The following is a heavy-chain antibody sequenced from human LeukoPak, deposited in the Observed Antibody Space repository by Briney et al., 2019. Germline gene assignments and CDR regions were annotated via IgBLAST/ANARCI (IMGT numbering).Heavy chain of an antibody. CDR1: GFTFSSYG. CDR3: AREALMVRGVILYYFDY. D-gene: IGHD3-10*01. V-gene: IGHV3-33*01. Sequence: PGRPLRLSCAASGFTFSSYGMHWVRQAPGKGLEWVAVIWYDGSNKYYADSVKGRFTISRDNSKNTLCLQMNSLRAEDTAVYYCAREALMVRGVILYYFDYWGQGTLVTVSS. J-gene: IGHJ4*02. CDR2: IWYDGSNK.